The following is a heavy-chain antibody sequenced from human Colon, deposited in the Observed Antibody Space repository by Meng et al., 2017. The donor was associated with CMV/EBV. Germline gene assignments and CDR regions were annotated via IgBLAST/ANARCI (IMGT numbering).Heavy chain of an antibody. J-gene: IGHJ4*02. V-gene: IGHV1-2*02. Sequence: ASVTVSCKASGYTFTGYYMHWVRQAPGQGREWMGWINPNSGGTNYAQKFQGRVTMTRDTSISTAYMELSRLRSDDTAVYYCARAIVGATSDYWGQGTLVTVSS. CDR3: ARAIVGATSDY. D-gene: IGHD1-26*01. CDR2: INPNSGGT. CDR1: GYTFTGYY.